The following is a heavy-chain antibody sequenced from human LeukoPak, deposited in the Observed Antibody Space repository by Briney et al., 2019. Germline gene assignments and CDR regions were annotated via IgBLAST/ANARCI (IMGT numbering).Heavy chain of an antibody. D-gene: IGHD5-24*01. Sequence: PSETLSLTCTVSGGSVSYYYWSWIRQPPGKGLEWIGYIYYSGSTNYSPSLKSRVTISVDTSKNQFSLKLSSVTAADTAVYYCARDGYNYFDYWGRGTLVTVSS. J-gene: IGHJ4*02. V-gene: IGHV4-59*02. CDR2: IYYSGST. CDR3: ARDGYNYFDY. CDR1: GGSVSYYY.